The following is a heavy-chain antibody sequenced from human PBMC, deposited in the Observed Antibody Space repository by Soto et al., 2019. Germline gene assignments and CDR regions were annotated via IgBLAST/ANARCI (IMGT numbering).Heavy chain of an antibody. CDR1: GDSLTSSNW. J-gene: IGHJ4*02. CDR2: IYQSAAS. CDR3: ARDLGTETDY. Sequence: SETLSLTCALSGDSLTSSNWWSLVRNAPGMALEWIGEIYQSAASMYSPPLKSRASISVDPSNIHPSMELTSVTAADTGVYVCARDLGTETDYWGRGTLVAVSS. V-gene: IGHV4-4*02.